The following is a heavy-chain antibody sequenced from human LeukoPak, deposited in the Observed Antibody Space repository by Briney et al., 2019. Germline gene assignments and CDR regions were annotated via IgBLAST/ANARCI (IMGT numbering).Heavy chain of an antibody. CDR3: AKADYDSSGYCDY. CDR1: GFTFSSYD. Sequence: GRSLRLSCAASGFTFSSYDMHWVRQAPGKGLEWVAVISYDGSNKYYADSVKGRFTISRDNSKNTLYLQMNSLRAEDTAVYYCAKADYDSSGYCDYWGQGTLVTVSS. J-gene: IGHJ4*02. V-gene: IGHV3-30*18. D-gene: IGHD3-22*01. CDR2: ISYDGSNK.